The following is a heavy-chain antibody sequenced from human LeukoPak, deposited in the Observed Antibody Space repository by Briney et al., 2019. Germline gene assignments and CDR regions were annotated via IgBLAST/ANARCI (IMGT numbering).Heavy chain of an antibody. CDR2: IIPIFGTA. V-gene: IGHV1-69*05. Sequence: ASVKVSCKASGYTFTSYAISWVRQAPGQGLEWMGGIIPIFGTANYAQKFQGRVTITTDESTSTAYMELSSLRSEDTAVYYCARVEEYSGSYYPFDYWGQGTLVTVSS. J-gene: IGHJ4*02. D-gene: IGHD1-26*01. CDR1: GYTFTSYA. CDR3: ARVEEYSGSYYPFDY.